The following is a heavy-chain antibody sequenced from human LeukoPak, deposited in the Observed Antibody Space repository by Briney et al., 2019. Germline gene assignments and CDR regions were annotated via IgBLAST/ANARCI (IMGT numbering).Heavy chain of an antibody. CDR1: GGSMHTYY. Sequence: SETLSLTCTVSGGSMHTYYWSWIRQTPGKGLEWIGYIFYSGSTNYNPSLRSRVTISIDTSKNQFSLKLSSVTAADTAFYSCARHSSYYYGMDVWGQGTTVTVSS. CDR2: IFYSGST. V-gene: IGHV4-59*08. J-gene: IGHJ6*02. D-gene: IGHD2-2*01. CDR3: ARHSSYYYGMDV.